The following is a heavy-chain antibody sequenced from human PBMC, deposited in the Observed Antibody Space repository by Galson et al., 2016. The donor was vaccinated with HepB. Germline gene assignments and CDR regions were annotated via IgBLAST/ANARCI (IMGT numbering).Heavy chain of an antibody. J-gene: IGHJ4*02. V-gene: IGHV3-7*03. CDR2: INQDGSEK. Sequence: SLRLSCAASGFTFSSYWMGWVRQAPDKGLQWVANINQDGSEKYYLGSVMGRFTISRDNAKNSLYLQMDSLTAEDTAVYYCTREGSGWSAYWGQGTLVTVSS. CDR1: GFTFSSYW. D-gene: IGHD6-19*01. CDR3: TREGSGWSAY.